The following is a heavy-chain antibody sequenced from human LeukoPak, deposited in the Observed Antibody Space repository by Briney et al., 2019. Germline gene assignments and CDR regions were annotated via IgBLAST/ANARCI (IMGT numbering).Heavy chain of an antibody. CDR3: ARGSSVYYDILTGSTRAFDP. D-gene: IGHD3-9*01. J-gene: IGHJ5*02. Sequence: PSETLSLTCAVYGGSFSGYYWSWIRQPPGKGLEGIGYMYYTGSSYNPSLKSRVTISADTSKHQFSLNLSSVTAADTAVYYCARGSSVYYDILTGSTRAFDPWGQGTLVTVSS. CDR2: MYYTGS. CDR1: GGSFSGYY. V-gene: IGHV4-34*11.